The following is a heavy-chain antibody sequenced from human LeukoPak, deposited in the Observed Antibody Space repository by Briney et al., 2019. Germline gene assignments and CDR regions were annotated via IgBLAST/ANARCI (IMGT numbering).Heavy chain of an antibody. Sequence: SQTLSLTCTVSGGSISSGSYYWSWIRQPAGKGLEWIGRIYTSGSTNYNPSLKSRVTISVDTSKNQFSLKLSSVTAADTAVYYCARIKMVGDYVRGEYYYYYYMDVWGKGTTVTVSS. CDR3: ARIKMVGDYVRGEYYYYYYMDV. CDR2: IYTSGST. V-gene: IGHV4-61*02. CDR1: GGSISSGSYY. J-gene: IGHJ6*03. D-gene: IGHD4-17*01.